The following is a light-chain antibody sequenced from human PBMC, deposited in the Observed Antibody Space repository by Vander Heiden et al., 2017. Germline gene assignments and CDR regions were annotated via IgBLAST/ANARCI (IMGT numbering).Light chain of an antibody. CDR3: AAWDDSLSGWV. CDR1: SSNIGSNY. CDR2: RNN. Sequence: QSVLTQPPSASGTPGPRVTISCSGSSSNIGSNYVYWYQQLPGTAPKLLIYRNNQRPSGVPDRFSGSKSGTSASLAISGLRSEDEADYYCAAWDDSLSGWVFGGGTKLTGL. J-gene: IGLJ3*02. V-gene: IGLV1-47*01.